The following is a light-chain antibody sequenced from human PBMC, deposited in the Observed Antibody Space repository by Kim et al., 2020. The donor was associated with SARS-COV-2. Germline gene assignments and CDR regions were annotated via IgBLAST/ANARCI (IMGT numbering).Light chain of an antibody. CDR3: QVWDISSDHVV. CDR2: YDS. V-gene: IGLV3-21*04. J-gene: IGLJ2*01. Sequence: APGKTDRITCGGNNIGSKSGHWYQQKPGQAPVLVIYYDSDRPSGIPERFSGSNSGNTATLTISRVEAGDEADYYCQVWDISSDHVVFGGGTQLTVL. CDR1: NIGSKS.